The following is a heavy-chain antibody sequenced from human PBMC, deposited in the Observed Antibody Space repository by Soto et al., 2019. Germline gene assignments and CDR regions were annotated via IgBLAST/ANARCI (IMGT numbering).Heavy chain of an antibody. Sequence: QVQLVQSGAEVKKPGSSVKVSCKASGGTFSSYAISCVRQATGQGLEWMGGIIPIFGTANYAQKFQGRVTITADESTSTAYMELSSLRSEDTDVYYCARDPPYCSSTSCYDTEHCFEPWGQGTLVTVSS. J-gene: IGHJ5*02. V-gene: IGHV1-69*01. CDR1: GGTFSSYA. CDR2: IIPIFGTA. CDR3: ARDPPYCSSTSCYDTEHCFEP. D-gene: IGHD2-2*01.